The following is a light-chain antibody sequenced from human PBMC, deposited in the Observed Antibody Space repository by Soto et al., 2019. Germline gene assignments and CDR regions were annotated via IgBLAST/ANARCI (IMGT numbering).Light chain of an antibody. CDR1: SSDVGGYNY. Sequence: QSVLTQPPSASGSPGQSVTISCTGTSSDVGGYNYVSWYQHHPGKAPKLMIYEGIKRPSGVSNRFSGSKSGNTAFLTISGLQAEDEADYYCCSYAGSGTDNYVFGSGTKLTVL. CDR2: EGI. CDR3: CSYAGSGTDNYV. J-gene: IGLJ1*01. V-gene: IGLV2-23*01.